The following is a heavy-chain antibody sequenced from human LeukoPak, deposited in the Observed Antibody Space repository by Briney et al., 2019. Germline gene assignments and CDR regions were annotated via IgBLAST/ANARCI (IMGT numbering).Heavy chain of an antibody. J-gene: IGHJ6*02. D-gene: IGHD4-17*01. CDR1: GFTFSSYA. CDR3: TTDPPSYGTYGMDV. Sequence: PGGPLRLSCAASGFTFSSYAMSGVRPAPGEGREGVSAIRCSGDSTYYAHSVKGQFTISRDNSKNTLYLQMTSLKTEDTAVYYCTTDPPSYGTYGMDVWGQGPTVTVSS. V-gene: IGHV3-23*01. CDR2: IRCSGDST.